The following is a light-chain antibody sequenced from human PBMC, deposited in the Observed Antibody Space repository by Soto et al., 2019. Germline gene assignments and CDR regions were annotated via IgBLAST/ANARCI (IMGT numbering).Light chain of an antibody. J-gene: IGKJ5*01. V-gene: IGKV3-20*01. CDR1: QSLTNPY. CDR3: QQYGSSEII. Sequence: ESAFTRSPGTLSLSPVERSSVLCRAKQSLTNPYLACNQQKAGPAPRLLIYDVSSRATGIPYRFIGSVSGTDFNLTITILEPEDIALFYCQQYGSSEIIFGHGTRLEIK. CDR2: DVS.